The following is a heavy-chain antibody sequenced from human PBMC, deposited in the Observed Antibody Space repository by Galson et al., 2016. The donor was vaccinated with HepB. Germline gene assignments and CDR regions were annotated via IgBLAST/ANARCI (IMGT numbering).Heavy chain of an antibody. Sequence: SETLSLTCAVSGGSISSSNWWTWVRQPPGKGLEWIGEIYHSGSTNYNPSLKSRVTISVDKSKNQFFLRLSSVTAADTAVYFCAREGVSGGNSYFDYWGQGALVTVSS. J-gene: IGHJ4*02. V-gene: IGHV4-4*02. CDR3: AREGVSGGNSYFDY. CDR2: IYHSGST. CDR1: GGSISSSNW. D-gene: IGHD4-23*01.